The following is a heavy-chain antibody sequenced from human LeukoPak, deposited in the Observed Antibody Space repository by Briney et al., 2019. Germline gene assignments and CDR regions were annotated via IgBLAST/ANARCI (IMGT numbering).Heavy chain of an antibody. CDR2: IRSKAYGGTT. Sequence: PGGSLRLSCTASGFTFGDYAMSWFRQAPGKGLEWVGFIRSKAYGGTTEYAASVKGRFTISRDDSKSIAYLQMNSLKTEDTAVYYCTRAALGYCSSTSCFRFDPWGQGTLVTVSS. J-gene: IGHJ5*02. V-gene: IGHV3-49*03. D-gene: IGHD2-2*01. CDR3: TRAALGYCSSTSCFRFDP. CDR1: GFTFGDYA.